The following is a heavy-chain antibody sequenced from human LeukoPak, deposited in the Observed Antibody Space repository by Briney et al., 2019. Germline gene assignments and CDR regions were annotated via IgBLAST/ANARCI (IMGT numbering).Heavy chain of an antibody. J-gene: IGHJ4*02. CDR2: ISGSGNRT. CDR3: AKASRVAVAGGRFDY. V-gene: IGHV3-23*01. Sequence: PGGSLRLSCAASGFTFSNYAMNWVRQAPGKGLEWVSGISGSGNRTYYVDSVKGRFSISRDNSKNTAYLQMNSLRAEDTAVYYCAKASRVAVAGGRFDYWGQGTLVTVSS. CDR1: GFTFSNYA. D-gene: IGHD6-19*01.